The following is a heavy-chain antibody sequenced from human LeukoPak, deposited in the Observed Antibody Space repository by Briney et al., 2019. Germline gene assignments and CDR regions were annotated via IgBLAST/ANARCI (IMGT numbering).Heavy chain of an antibody. CDR1: GFTFRNFA. J-gene: IGHJ3*01. CDR2: IGTAGT. V-gene: IGHV3-23*03. CDR3: AKNWGPLHM. D-gene: IGHD3-16*01. Sequence: GGSLRLGCAASGFTFRNFAMSWVRQAPGKGLEWLSSIGTAGTYYAGSVKGRFTISRDDSKNTLYLQLNSLRVDDTALYYCAKNWGPLHMGGQGTMVTVSS.